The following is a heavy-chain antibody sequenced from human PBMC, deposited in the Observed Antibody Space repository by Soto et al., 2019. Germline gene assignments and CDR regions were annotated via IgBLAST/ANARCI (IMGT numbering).Heavy chain of an antibody. CDR3: ARDQDNSFDD. V-gene: IGHV4-34*01. CDR1: GGSFSGYY. Sequence: SETLSLTCAVYGGSFSGYYWSWIRQPPGKGLEWIGEINHSGSTNYNPSLKSRVTISVDTSKNQFSLKLSSVTAADTAVYYCARDQDNSFDDWGQGTRVTVSS. CDR2: INHSGST. J-gene: IGHJ4*02.